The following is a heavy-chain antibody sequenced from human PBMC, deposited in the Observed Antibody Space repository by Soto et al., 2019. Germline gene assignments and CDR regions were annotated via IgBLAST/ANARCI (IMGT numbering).Heavy chain of an antibody. V-gene: IGHV3-53*01. D-gene: IGHD3-3*01. J-gene: IGHJ6*02. CDR2: IYSGSTT. CDR3: ARISYDYYYFYGMDV. CDR1: GFTVTSNH. Sequence: EVQLVESGGGLFQPGGSLRLSCAASGFTVTSNHLSWVRQAPGKGLEWVSLIYSGSTTYYADSVRGRFTISRDNANNTLFLHMSSLRVEDTAVYYCARISYDYYYFYGMDVWCQGTTVTV.